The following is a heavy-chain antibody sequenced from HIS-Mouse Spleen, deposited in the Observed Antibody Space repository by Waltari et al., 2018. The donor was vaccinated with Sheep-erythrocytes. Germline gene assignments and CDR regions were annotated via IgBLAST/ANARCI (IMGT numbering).Heavy chain of an antibody. CDR3: ARDSNWNYAFDI. CDR1: GFTVSSNY. V-gene: IGHV3-66*01. Sequence: EVQLVESGGGLVQPGGSLRLSCAASGFTVSSNYMSWVRQAPGKGVEWGSVIYSGGSTYYADSVKGRFTISRDNSKNTLYLQMNSLRAEDTAVYYCARDSNWNYAFDIWGQGTMVTVSS. CDR2: IYSGGST. J-gene: IGHJ3*02. D-gene: IGHD1-7*01.